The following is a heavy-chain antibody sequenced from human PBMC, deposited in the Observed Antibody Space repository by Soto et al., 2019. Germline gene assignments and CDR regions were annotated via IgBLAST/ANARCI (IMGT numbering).Heavy chain of an antibody. D-gene: IGHD2-2*01. J-gene: IGHJ5*02. Sequence: EVQLLESGGGLVQPGGSLRLSCAASGFTFSSYAMSWVRQAPGKGLEWVSAISGSGGSTYYADSVKGRFTISRDNSENTLYLQMNSLRAEDTAVYYCVKGPYCSSTSCYGFGWFDPWGQGTLVTVSS. V-gene: IGHV3-23*01. CDR1: GFTFSSYA. CDR2: ISGSGGST. CDR3: VKGPYCSSTSCYGFGWFDP.